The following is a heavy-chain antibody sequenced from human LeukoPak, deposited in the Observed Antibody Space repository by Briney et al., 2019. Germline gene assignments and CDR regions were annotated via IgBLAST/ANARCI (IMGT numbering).Heavy chain of an antibody. Sequence: GGSLRLSCAASGFTFSSYAMHWVRQAPGKGLEWVAVISYDGSNKYYADSVKGRFTISRDNSKNTLYLQMNSLRAEDTAVYYCARGHSSSWYDDYWGQGTLVTVSS. J-gene: IGHJ4*02. CDR2: ISYDGSNK. CDR3: ARGHSSSWYDDY. D-gene: IGHD6-13*01. V-gene: IGHV3-30*04. CDR1: GFTFSSYA.